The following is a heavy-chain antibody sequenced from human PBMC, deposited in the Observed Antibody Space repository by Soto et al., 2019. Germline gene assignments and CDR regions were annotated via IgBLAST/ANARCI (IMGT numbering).Heavy chain of an antibody. CDR3: ARSGSGSAYYYYYGMDV. CDR2: INPNSGGT. J-gene: IGHJ6*02. CDR1: GYTFTGYY. Sequence: ASVKVSCKASGYTFTGYYMHWVRQAPGQGLEWMGWINPNSGGTNYAQKFQGWVTMTRDTSISTAYMELRSLRSDDTAVYYCARSGSGSAYYYYYGMDVWGQGTTVTVSS. V-gene: IGHV1-2*04. D-gene: IGHD1-26*01.